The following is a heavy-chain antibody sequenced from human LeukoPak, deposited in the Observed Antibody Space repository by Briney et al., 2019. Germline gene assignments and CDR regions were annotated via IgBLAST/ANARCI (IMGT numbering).Heavy chain of an antibody. CDR1: GGSISRYY. J-gene: IGHJ4*02. V-gene: IGHV4-59*01. CDR2: IYYSGST. CDR3: ASGYSYGYFDY. Sequence: PSETLSLTCTVSGGSISRYYWSWIRQPPGKGLEWIGYIYYSGSTNYNPSLKSRVTISVDTSRNQFSLKLSSVTAADTAVYYCASGYSYGYFDYWGQGTLVTVSS. D-gene: IGHD5-18*01.